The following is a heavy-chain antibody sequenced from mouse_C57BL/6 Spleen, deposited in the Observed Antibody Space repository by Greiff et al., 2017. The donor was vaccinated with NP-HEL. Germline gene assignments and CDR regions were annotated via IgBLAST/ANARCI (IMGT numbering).Heavy chain of an antibody. J-gene: IGHJ2*01. V-gene: IGHV14-4*01. CDR3: TTGYYSNFFDY. CDR2: IDPENGDT. Sequence: EVQLQQSGAELVRPGASVKLSCTASGFNIKDDYMHWVKQRPEQGLEWIGWIDPENGDTEYASKFQGKATITADTSSNTAYLQLSSLTSEDTAVYYCTTGYYSNFFDYWGQGTTLTVSS. D-gene: IGHD2-5*01. CDR1: GFNIKDDY.